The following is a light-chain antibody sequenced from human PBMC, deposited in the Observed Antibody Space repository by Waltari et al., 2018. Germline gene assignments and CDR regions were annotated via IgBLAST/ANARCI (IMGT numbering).Light chain of an antibody. CDR2: WAS. J-gene: IGKJ3*01. CDR3: QQYDNTPFT. V-gene: IGKV4-1*01. CDR1: QNVNNK. Sequence: DVVVTQSPDSLAVSLGERATINCKSSQNVNNKLAWYQQKPGQPPNLLIYWASTRASGVPDRFSVSGSGTDFTLTFSSLQADEVAVYYCQQYDNTPFTFGPGTKVDIK.